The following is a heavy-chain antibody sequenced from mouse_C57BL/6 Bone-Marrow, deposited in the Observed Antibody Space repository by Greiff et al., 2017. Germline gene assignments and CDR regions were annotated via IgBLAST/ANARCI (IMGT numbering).Heavy chain of an antibody. D-gene: IGHD2-5*01. V-gene: IGHV1-19*01. CDR2: INPYNGGT. CDR3: ARGGYSNYVAWFAY. Sequence: VQLQQSGPVLVKPGASVKMSCKASGYTFTDYYMNWVKQSHGKSLEWIGVINPYNGGTSYNQKFKGKATLTVDKSSSTAYMELNSLTSEDSAVYYCARGGYSNYVAWFAYWGQGTLVTVSA. CDR1: GYTFTDYY. J-gene: IGHJ3*01.